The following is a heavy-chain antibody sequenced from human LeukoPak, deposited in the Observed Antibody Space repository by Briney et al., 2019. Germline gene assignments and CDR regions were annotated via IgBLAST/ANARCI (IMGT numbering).Heavy chain of an antibody. CDR2: IIPILSTT. J-gene: IGHJ5*02. D-gene: IGHD3-9*01. CDR1: GGTFSTSA. Sequence: SVKVSCKASGGTFSTSAISWVRQAPGQGLEWMGGIIPILSTTISAQKFQGRVTISADKSTSTAYMELSNLRSEDTAVYYCARVAILNWFDPWGQGTLVTVSS. CDR3: ARVAILNWFDP. V-gene: IGHV1-69*06.